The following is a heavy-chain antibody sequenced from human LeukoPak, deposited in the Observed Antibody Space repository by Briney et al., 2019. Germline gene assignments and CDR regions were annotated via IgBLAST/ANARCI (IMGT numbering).Heavy chain of an antibody. CDR3: ARGLTYYDILTGYTSSHGGNWFDP. CDR2: IYYSGST. J-gene: IGHJ5*02. D-gene: IGHD3-9*01. CDR1: GGSISGGGYY. Sequence: SETLSLTCTVSGGSISGGGYYWSWIRQHPGKGLEWIGYIYYSGSTYYNPSLKSRVTISVDTSKNQFSLKLSSVTAADTAVYYCARGLTYYDILTGYTSSHGGNWFDPWGQGTLVTVSS. V-gene: IGHV4-31*03.